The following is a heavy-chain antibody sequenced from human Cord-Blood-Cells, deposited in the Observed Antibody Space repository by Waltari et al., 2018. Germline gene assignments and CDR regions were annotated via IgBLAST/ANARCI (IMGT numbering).Heavy chain of an antibody. J-gene: IGHJ4*02. D-gene: IGHD2-21*02. V-gene: IGHV4-34*01. CDR2: INHSGST. CDR3: ARGIKKTLGSGDCGY. CDR1: GGSFSGYY. Sequence: QVQLQQWGAGLLKPSETLSLTCAVYGGSFSGYYWSWIRQPPGKGLEWIGEINHSGSTNYNPSLKSRVTISVDTSKNQFSLKLSSVTAADTAVYYCARGIKKTLGSGDCGYWGQGTLVTVSS.